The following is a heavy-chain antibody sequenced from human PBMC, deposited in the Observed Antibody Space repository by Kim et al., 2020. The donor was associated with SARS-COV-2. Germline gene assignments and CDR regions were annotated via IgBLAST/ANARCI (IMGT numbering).Heavy chain of an antibody. CDR3: AKAQFVGATKRGGYYYYYGMDV. CDR2: ISYDGSNK. Sequence: GGSLRLSCAASGFTFSSYGMHWVRQAPGKGLEWVAVISYDGSNKYYADSVKGRFTISRDNSKNTLYLQMNSLRAEDTAVYYCAKAQFVGATKRGGYYYYYGMDVWGQGTTVTVSS. V-gene: IGHV3-30*18. J-gene: IGHJ6*02. CDR1: GFTFSSYG. D-gene: IGHD1-26*01.